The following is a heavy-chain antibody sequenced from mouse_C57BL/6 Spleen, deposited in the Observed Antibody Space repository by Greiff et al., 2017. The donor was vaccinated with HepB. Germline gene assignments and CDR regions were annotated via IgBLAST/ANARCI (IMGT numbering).Heavy chain of an antibody. CDR2: INPSTGGT. CDR3: ARSYYYGEDY. V-gene: IGHV1-42*01. D-gene: IGHD1-1*01. Sequence: EVQLQQSGPELVKPGASVKISCKASGYSFTGYYMNWVKQSPEKSLEWIGEINPSTGGTTYNQKFKAKATLTVDKSSSTAYMQLKSLTSEDSAVYYCARSYYYGEDYWGQGTTLTVSS. CDR1: GYSFTGYY. J-gene: IGHJ2*01.